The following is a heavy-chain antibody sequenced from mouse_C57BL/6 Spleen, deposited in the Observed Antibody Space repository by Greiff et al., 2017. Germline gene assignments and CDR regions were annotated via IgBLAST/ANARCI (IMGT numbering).Heavy chain of an antibody. CDR2: IYPGSGCT. J-gene: IGHJ4*01. Sequence: QVQLQQSGAELVRPGASVTMSCKASGYTFTGYTMPWVKQRPGQGLEWIGDIYPGSGCTNYNQKFKGKATLTADQSSSTAYMQLRSLTSEDSAVYYCTRPLSYYAVDYWGQGTFVTVSA. CDR1: GYTFTGYT. CDR3: TRPLSYYAVDY. V-gene: IGHV1-4*01.